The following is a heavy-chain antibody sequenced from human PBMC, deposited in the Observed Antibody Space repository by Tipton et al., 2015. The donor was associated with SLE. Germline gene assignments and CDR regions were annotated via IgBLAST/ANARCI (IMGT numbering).Heavy chain of an antibody. J-gene: IGHJ3*02. Sequence: TLSLTCAVSGGAFSTFYWSWIRQSAGKGLEWIGRIYSSGRTNYNPSLKSRVTMSVDTSRKQLSLKLTSVTAADTAVYYCARRGWVDAFDIWGQGTMVIVSS. CDR1: GGAFSTFY. D-gene: IGHD6-19*01. CDR2: IYSSGRT. V-gene: IGHV4-4*07. CDR3: ARRGWVDAFDI.